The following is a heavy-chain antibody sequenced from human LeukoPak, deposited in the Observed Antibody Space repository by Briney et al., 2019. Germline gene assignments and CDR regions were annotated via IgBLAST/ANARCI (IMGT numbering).Heavy chain of an antibody. CDR1: GFSFRNSW. D-gene: IGHD1-20*01. CDR2: ISHDGENK. V-gene: IGHV3-30*02. CDR3: ATITGSPDY. Sequence: PGGSLRLSCAASGFSFRNSWMSWVRQAPGKGLEWVALISHDGENKFYADSVKGRFTISRDNSKNTVYQQMGSLTTEDTSLYYCATITGSPDYWGQGSLVTVSS. J-gene: IGHJ4*02.